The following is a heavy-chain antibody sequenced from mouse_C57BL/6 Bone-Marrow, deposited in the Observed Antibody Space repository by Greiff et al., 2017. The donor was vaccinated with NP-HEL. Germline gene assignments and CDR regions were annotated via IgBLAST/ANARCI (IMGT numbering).Heavy chain of an antibody. J-gene: IGHJ3*01. Sequence: VQLVESGPGLVQPSQSLSITCTVSGFSLTSYGVHWVRQSPGKGLEWLGVIWSGGSTDYYAAFISRLGISKDNSKSKVFFTMNSLQADDTAIYYCARELIYDGYPGLAYWGQGTLVTVSA. CDR1: GFSLTSYG. CDR3: ARELIYDGYPGLAY. V-gene: IGHV2-2*01. D-gene: IGHD2-3*01. CDR2: IWSGGST.